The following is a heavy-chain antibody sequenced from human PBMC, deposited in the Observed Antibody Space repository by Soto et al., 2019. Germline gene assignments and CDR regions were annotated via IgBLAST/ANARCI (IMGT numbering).Heavy chain of an antibody. V-gene: IGHV4-39*01. Sequence: SETLSLTRTVSGGSISSSSYYWGWIRQPPGKGLEWIGSIYYSGSTYYNPSLKSRVTISVDTSKNQFSLKLSSVTAADTAVYYCARRYSSSSSSAYYYYYGMDVWGQGTTVTVSS. CDR3: ARRYSSSSSSAYYYYYGMDV. CDR1: GGSISSSSYY. CDR2: IYYSGST. J-gene: IGHJ6*02. D-gene: IGHD6-6*01.